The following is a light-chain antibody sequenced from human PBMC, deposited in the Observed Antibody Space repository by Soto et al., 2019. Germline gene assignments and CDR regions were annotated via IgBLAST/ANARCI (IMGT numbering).Light chain of an antibody. CDR3: QPYGISPYT. V-gene: IGKV3-20*01. CDR1: QSVSSSY. J-gene: IGKJ2*01. CDR2: GAS. Sequence: EIVLTQSPGTLSFSPGERATLSCRASQSVSSSYLAWYQQKPGQAPRLLIYGASSRSTGIPDRFSGSGSGTAFSLTVSKLDPEDIAVYYCQPYGISPYTFGQGTKLEIK.